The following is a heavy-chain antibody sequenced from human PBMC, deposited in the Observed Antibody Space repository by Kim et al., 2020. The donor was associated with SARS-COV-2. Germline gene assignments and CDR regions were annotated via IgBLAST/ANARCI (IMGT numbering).Heavy chain of an antibody. J-gene: IGHJ4*02. V-gene: IGHV4-39*01. D-gene: IGHD3-10*01. CDR3: ASLLWFGELSFDY. Sequence: YNPSLKSRVTISVDTSKNQFSLKLSSVTAADTAVYYCASLLWFGELSFDYWGQGTLVTVSS.